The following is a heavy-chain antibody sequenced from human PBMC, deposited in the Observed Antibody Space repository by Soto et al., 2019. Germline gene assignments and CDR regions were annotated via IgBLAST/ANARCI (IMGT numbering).Heavy chain of an antibody. D-gene: IGHD3-22*01. CDR1: GFTFSNAW. CDR2: IKSKTDGGTT. J-gene: IGHJ4*02. CDR3: TTRLGYDSSGYYVQGEDYFDY. V-gene: IGHV3-15*01. Sequence: GGSLRLSCAASGFTFSNAWMSRVRQAPGKGLEWVGRIKSKTDGGTTDYAAPVKGRFTISRDDSKNTLYLQMNSLKTEDTAVYYCTTRLGYDSSGYYVQGEDYFDYWGQGTLVTVSS.